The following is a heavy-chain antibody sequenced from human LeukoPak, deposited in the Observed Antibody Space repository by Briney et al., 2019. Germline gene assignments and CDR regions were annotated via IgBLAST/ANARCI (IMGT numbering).Heavy chain of an antibody. J-gene: IGHJ5*02. D-gene: IGHD1-26*01. Sequence: PSETLSLTRTVSGASFSSASYWTWIRQPPGKGVEWIAHIYNGVNTNYNPSLKSRVTISVDTSKNQFSLRLNSVTAADTAVYYCARSRAFNSGAFDPWGQGSLVTVSS. CDR3: ARSRAFNSGAFDP. V-gene: IGHV4-61*01. CDR2: IYNGVNT. CDR1: GASFSSASY.